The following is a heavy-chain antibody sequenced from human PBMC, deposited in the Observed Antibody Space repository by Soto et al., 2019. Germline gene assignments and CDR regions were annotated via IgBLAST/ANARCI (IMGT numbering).Heavy chain of an antibody. CDR1: GGTFSSYA. D-gene: IGHD6-13*01. Sequence: SVKVSCKASGGTFSSYAISWVRQAPGQGLERMGGIIPIFGTANYAQKFQGRVTITADESTSTAYMELSSLRSEDTAVYYCASCQAGIAAAGTGPYYYYGMDVWGQGTTVTVS. CDR2: IIPIFGTA. V-gene: IGHV1-69*13. J-gene: IGHJ6*02. CDR3: ASCQAGIAAAGTGPYYYYGMDV.